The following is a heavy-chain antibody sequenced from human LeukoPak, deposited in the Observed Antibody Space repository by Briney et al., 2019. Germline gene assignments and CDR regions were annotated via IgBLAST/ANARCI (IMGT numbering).Heavy chain of an antibody. Sequence: GGSLRLSCAASGFTFDDYAMHWVRQAPGKGLEWVSGISWNSGSIGYADSVKGRFTISRDNAKNSLYLQMNSLRAEGMALYYCAKDILSGYDSSGYLDYWGQGTLVTVSS. J-gene: IGHJ4*02. D-gene: IGHD3-22*01. CDR1: GFTFDDYA. V-gene: IGHV3-9*03. CDR2: ISWNSGSI. CDR3: AKDILSGYDSSGYLDY.